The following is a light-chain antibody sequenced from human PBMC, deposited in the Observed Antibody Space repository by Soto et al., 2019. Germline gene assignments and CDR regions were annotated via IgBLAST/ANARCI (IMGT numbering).Light chain of an antibody. J-gene: IGKJ5*01. Sequence: EIVMTQSPAILSLSSGERATLSCRASQSVDSSLAWYQQTPGQAPRLLIYGASSRATGIPDRFSGSGSGTDFTLTISRLEPEDFAVYYCQQYGSSHITFGQGTRLEI. CDR2: GAS. V-gene: IGKV3-20*01. CDR3: QQYGSSHIT. CDR1: QSVDSS.